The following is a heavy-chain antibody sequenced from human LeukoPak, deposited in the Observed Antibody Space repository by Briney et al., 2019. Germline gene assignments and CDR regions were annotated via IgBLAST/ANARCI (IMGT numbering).Heavy chain of an antibody. CDR3: ARSSGVVIHNWFDP. Sequence: PSETLSLACTVSGGSIRGSSYYWVWIRQPPGKGLEWIGTIYYSGSTYYNPSLKSRVTISADTSKNQLSLKVRSVTAADTAVYYCARSSGVVIHNWFDPWGQGTLVTVSS. CDR2: IYYSGST. CDR1: GGSIRGSSYY. J-gene: IGHJ5*02. V-gene: IGHV4-39*01. D-gene: IGHD3-3*01.